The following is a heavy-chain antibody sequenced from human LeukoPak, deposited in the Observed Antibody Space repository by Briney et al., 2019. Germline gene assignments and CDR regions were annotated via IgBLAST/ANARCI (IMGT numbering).Heavy chain of an antibody. J-gene: IGHJ4*02. Sequence: GGSLRLSCAASGFTFSSSAMSWVRQAPGKGLEWVSSISGSGSGGSTYYADSVKGRFTISRDNSKNTLYLQMNSLRAEDTAVYYWAKSGYNRFDYWGQGTRVTVPS. V-gene: IGHV3-23*01. D-gene: IGHD5-24*01. CDR3: AKSGYNRFDY. CDR1: GFTFSSSA. CDR2: ISGSGSGGST.